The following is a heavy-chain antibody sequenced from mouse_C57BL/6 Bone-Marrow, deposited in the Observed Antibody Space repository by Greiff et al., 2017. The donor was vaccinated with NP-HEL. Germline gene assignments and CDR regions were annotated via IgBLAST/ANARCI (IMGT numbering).Heavy chain of an antibody. D-gene: IGHD1-1*01. V-gene: IGHV1-19*01. J-gene: IGHJ4*01. CDR3: ARPVRWPSMDY. Sequence: EVQLQQSGPVLVKPGASVKMSCKASGYTFTDYYMNWVKQSHGKSLEWIGVINPYNGGTSYNQKFKGKATLTVDKSSSTAYMELNSLTSEDSAVYYCARPVRWPSMDYWGQGTSVTVSS. CDR1: GYTFTDYY. CDR2: INPYNGGT.